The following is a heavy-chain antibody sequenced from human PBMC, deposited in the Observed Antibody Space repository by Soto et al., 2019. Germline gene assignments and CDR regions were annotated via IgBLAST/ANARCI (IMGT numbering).Heavy chain of an antibody. J-gene: IGHJ6*03. CDR1: GFTLSGYA. V-gene: IGHV3-64*01. Sequence: EVQLAESGGGLAQPGGSLRLSCAASGFTLSGYAMDWVRQAPGKGLEYVSGISSNGVGTYYANSVQGRFTISRDNSKTTVYLKMGSMRPEDVALYYCARRARPDFYMDVWGKGTTVTVSS. CDR3: ARRARPDFYMDV. CDR2: ISSNGVGT. D-gene: IGHD6-6*01.